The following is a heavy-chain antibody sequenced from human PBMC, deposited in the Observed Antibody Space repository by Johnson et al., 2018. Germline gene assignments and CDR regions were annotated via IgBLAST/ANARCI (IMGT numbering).Heavy chain of an antibody. J-gene: IGHJ6*02. Sequence: QVQLVQSGAEVKKPGSSVKVSCKASGGTFSSYAISWVRQAPGQGLEWMGGIIPIFGTANYAQKFQGRVTITADESTSPAYMDRSSLRSEDTAVYYCARDSSSWNGGNLSDYDDGMDVWGQGTTGTVSS. CDR1: GGTFSSYA. CDR3: ARDSSSWNGGNLSDYDDGMDV. V-gene: IGHV1-69*12. CDR2: IIPIFGTA. D-gene: IGHD6-13*01.